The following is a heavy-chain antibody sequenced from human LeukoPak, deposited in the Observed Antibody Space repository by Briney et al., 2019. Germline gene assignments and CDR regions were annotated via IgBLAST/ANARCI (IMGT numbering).Heavy chain of an antibody. Sequence: ASVKVSCKASGYTFSSYAISWVRQAPGQGLEWMGRIIPIFGTANYAQKFQGRVTITTDESTSTAYMELSSLRSEDTAVYYCASTYDYGDYYFDYWGQGTLVTVSS. D-gene: IGHD4-17*01. CDR3: ASTYDYGDYYFDY. J-gene: IGHJ4*02. CDR2: IIPIFGTA. V-gene: IGHV1-69*05. CDR1: GYTFSSYA.